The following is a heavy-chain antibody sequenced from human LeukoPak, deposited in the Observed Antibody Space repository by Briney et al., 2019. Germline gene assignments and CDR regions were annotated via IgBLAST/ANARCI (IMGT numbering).Heavy chain of an antibody. CDR1: GYTFTSYG. CDR2: ISGYNGKT. Sequence: GASVKVSCKASGYTFTSYGISWVRQAPGQGLEWMGWISGYNGKTNYAQKLQGRVTMTTDTSTSTAYMELRSLRSDDTAVYYCARGYRDVLLWFGELSKWGQGTLVTVSS. V-gene: IGHV1-18*01. CDR3: ARGYRDVLLWFGELSK. D-gene: IGHD3-10*01. J-gene: IGHJ4*02.